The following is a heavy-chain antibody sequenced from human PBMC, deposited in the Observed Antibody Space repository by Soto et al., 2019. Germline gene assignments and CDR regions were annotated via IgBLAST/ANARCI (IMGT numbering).Heavy chain of an antibody. CDR2: IFSRGTT. V-gene: IGHV4-4*07. CDR3: ARDSTLLEGDMDV. Sequence: QVQLQESGPGQVKPSETLSLTCSVSGGSISSDYWSWVRQPAGKGLEWIGHIFSRGTTNYNPSLKSRVTMSVDTSKKQGSLKLSSVTAADTAVYYCARDSTLLEGDMDVWGQGTTVTVSS. D-gene: IGHD2-2*01. CDR1: GGSISSDY. J-gene: IGHJ6*02.